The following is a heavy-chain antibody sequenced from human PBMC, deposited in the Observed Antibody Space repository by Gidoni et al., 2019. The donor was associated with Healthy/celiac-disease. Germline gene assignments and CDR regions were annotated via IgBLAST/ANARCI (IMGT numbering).Heavy chain of an antibody. CDR1: GGPFSSYA. CDR2: IIPIVGTA. V-gene: IGHV1-69*06. D-gene: IGHD3-16*02. Sequence: QVQLVQSGAEVKKPGSSVKVSCTASGGPFSSYAISWVRQAPGQGLEWMGGIIPIVGTANYAQKFQGRVTITADKSTSTAYMELSSLRSEDTAVYYCARDGGLWSLWITFGGVIHGDYYGMDVWGKGTTVTVSS. J-gene: IGHJ6*04. CDR3: ARDGGLWSLWITFGGVIHGDYYGMDV.